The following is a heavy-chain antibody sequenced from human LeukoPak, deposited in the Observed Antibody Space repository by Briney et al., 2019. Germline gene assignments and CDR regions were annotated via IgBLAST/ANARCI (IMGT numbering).Heavy chain of an antibody. CDR2: IYYSGNT. J-gene: IGHJ2*01. CDR3: ARHRIAVAGTRYFDL. D-gene: IGHD6-19*01. V-gene: IGHV4-39*01. Sequence: PSETLSLTCAVSGVSISSSNSYWGWIRQPPGKGLEWIGSIYYSGNTYYNASLKSRVTISVDTSKNQFSLKLSSVTAADTAVYYCARHRIAVAGTRYFDLWGRGTLVTVSS. CDR1: GVSISSSNSY.